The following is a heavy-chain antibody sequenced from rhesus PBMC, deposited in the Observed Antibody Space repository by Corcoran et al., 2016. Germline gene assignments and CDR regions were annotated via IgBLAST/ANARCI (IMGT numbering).Heavy chain of an antibody. J-gene: IGHJ5-1*01. CDR2: IDYRGNT. CDR1: GYSTSRGFG. V-gene: IGHV4-127*01. CDR3: TRDHTLASTMGRCRFDV. Sequence: QGQLQESGPGGVKPSGTRPLTCPVPGYSTSRGFGWNGTRPPPGKGGEWIGVIGYIDYRGNTTYNPSLNSRVTISTDTSTNQFSLKLSSVTAADTAVYYCTRDHTLASTMGRCRFDVWGPGVLVTVSS. D-gene: IGHD2-33*01.